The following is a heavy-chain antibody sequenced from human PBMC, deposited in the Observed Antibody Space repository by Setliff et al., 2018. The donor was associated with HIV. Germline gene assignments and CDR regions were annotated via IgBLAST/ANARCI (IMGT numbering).Heavy chain of an antibody. J-gene: IGHJ4*02. Sequence: PGGSLRLSCAASGFTFSSYAMSWVRQTPGKGLEWVGRTRNKANGYITEYGASVQGRFTISRDNSKDSLSLRMNNLKAEDTAVYYCVRAAAGLDIWSQGIRVTVSS. CDR2: TRNKANGYIT. CDR1: GFTFSSYA. V-gene: IGHV3-72*01. CDR3: VRAAAGLDI.